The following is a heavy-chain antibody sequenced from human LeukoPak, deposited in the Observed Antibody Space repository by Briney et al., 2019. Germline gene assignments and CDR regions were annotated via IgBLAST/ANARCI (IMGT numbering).Heavy chain of an antibody. CDR3: ARARYYYDSRPMDV. Sequence: ASVKVSCKASGYTFTSYGISWVRQAPGQGLEWMGWINPNSGGTNYAQKFQGRVTMTRDTSISTAYMELSRLRSDDTAVYYCARARYYYDSRPMDVWGKGTTVTISS. CDR1: GYTFTSYG. V-gene: IGHV1-2*02. CDR2: INPNSGGT. J-gene: IGHJ6*03. D-gene: IGHD3-22*01.